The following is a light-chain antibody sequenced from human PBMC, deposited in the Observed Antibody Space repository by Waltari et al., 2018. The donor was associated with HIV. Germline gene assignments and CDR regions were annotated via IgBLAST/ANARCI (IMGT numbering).Light chain of an antibody. V-gene: IGLV2-23*02. CDR3: CSYVGSTTFSVL. CDR1: SSDVGRYNL. J-gene: IGLJ2*01. CDR2: EVS. Sequence: QSALTQPASVSGSPGQPITISCTGTSSDVGRYNLVSWYQQHPGKAPKLMIYEVSKRPSGVSNRFSGSKSGNTASLTITGLQAEDEADYYCCSYVGSTTFSVLFGGGTKLTVL.